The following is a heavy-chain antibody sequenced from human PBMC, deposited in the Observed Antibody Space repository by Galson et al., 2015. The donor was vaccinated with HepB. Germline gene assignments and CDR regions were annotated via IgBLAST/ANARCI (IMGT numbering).Heavy chain of an antibody. CDR2: IIPIFGTA. V-gene: IGHV1-69*13. D-gene: IGHD2-2*01. Sequence: SVKVSCKASGGTFSSYAISWVRQAPGQGLEWMGGIIPIFGTANYAQKFQGRVTITADESTSTAYMELSSLRSEDTAVYYCARETLPPLNSKSVVPAAWDDWGQGTLVTVSS. J-gene: IGHJ4*02. CDR3: ARETLPPLNSKSVVPAAWDD. CDR1: GGTFSSYA.